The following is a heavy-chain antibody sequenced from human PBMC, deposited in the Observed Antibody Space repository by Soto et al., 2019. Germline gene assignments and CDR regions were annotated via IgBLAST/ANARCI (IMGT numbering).Heavy chain of an antibody. V-gene: IGHV3-33*01. CDR1: GFIFNNYG. Sequence: QVQLVESGGGVVQPGRSLRLSCAASGFIFNNYGMHWVRQAPGKGLERVAVIWYDGSNKYYADSVKGRFTISRDNSKNTLYLQMSSLRVEDTAVYYCARGDSSGHSWGQGTLVTVSS. J-gene: IGHJ4*02. D-gene: IGHD3-22*01. CDR2: IWYDGSNK. CDR3: ARGDSSGHS.